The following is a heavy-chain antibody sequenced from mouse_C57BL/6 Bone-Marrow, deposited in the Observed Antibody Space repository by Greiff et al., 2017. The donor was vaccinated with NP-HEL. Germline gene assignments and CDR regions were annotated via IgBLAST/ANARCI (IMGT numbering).Heavy chain of an antibody. J-gene: IGHJ3*01. V-gene: IGHV1-81*01. Sequence: VKLVESGAELARPGASVKLSCKASGYTFTSYGISWVKQRTGQGLAWIGEIYPRSGNTYYNEKFKGKATLTADKSSSTAYMELRSLTSEDAAVYFGARGYYYYGSSQFAYWGKGTLVTVSA. CDR1: GYTFTSYG. D-gene: IGHD1-1*01. CDR3: ARGYYYYGSSQFAY. CDR2: IYPRSGNT.